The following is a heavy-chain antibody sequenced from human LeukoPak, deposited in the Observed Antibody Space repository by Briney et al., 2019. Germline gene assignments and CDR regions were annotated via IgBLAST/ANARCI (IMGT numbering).Heavy chain of an antibody. CDR2: ISNSGSYI. V-gene: IGHV3-21*01. D-gene: IGHD2-2*01. Sequence: GGSLRLSCAASGFSFSSYSMNWVRQAPGKGLEWVSSISNSGSYIYYADSVKGRFTISRDNAKNSLYLQMNSLRAEDTAVYYCANHLACGSTSCPPFDYWGQGTLVTVSS. J-gene: IGHJ4*02. CDR1: GFSFSSYS. CDR3: ANHLACGSTSCPPFDY.